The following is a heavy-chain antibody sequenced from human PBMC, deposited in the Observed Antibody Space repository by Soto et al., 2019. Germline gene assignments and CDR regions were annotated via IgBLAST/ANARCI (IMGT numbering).Heavy chain of an antibody. CDR2: IYYSGST. CDR3: ASLTYYYDSSGPVDDAFDI. V-gene: IGHV4-39*01. D-gene: IGHD3-22*01. Sequence: SETLSLTCTVSGGSISSSSYYWGWIRQPPGKGLEWIGSIYYSGSTYYNPSLKSRVTISVDTSKNQFSLKLSSVTAADTAVYYCASLTYYYDSSGPVDDAFDIWGQGTMVTVSS. J-gene: IGHJ3*02. CDR1: GGSISSSSYY.